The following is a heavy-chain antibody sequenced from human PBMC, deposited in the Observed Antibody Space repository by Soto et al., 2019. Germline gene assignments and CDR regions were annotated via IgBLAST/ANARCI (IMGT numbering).Heavy chain of an antibody. CDR2: IIPIFGKV. J-gene: IGHJ4*02. V-gene: IGHV1-69*01. D-gene: IGHD3-10*01. Sequence: QVQLVQSGPEMKKPGSPVKVSCKVFGGIFSRHSINWVRLAPGQGLEWVGGIIPIFGKVNYAQKFQDRVTITADESTKTVYMEVTSLKPEDTAVYYCARGELGYCKGGRCHSPFDYWGQGTLVTVS. CDR3: ARGELGYCKGGRCHSPFDY. CDR1: GGIFSRHS.